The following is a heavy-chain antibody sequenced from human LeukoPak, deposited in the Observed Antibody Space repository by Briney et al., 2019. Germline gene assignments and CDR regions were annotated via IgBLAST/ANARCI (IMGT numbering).Heavy chain of an antibody. CDR3: ATMPTGYSYGFGLDY. CDR1: GFTFSSYA. V-gene: IGHV3-23*01. Sequence: GGSLRLSCAASGFTFSSYAMSWVRQDPGKGLEWVSAIGGSGGSTYYANSVKGRFTLSRDNSKNTLYLQMNSLRADDTAVYYCATMPTGYSYGFGLDYWGQGTLVTVSS. D-gene: IGHD5-18*01. CDR2: IGGSGGST. J-gene: IGHJ4*02.